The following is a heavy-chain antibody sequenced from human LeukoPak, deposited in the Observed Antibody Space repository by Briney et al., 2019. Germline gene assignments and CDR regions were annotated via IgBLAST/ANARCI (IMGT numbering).Heavy chain of an antibody. V-gene: IGHV4-30-4*01. CDR3: ARVPYRDYINY. D-gene: IGHD4-17*01. CDR1: GASISSGDYY. J-gene: IGHJ4*02. CDR2: IYYSGST. Sequence: SQTLSLTCTVSGASISSGDYYWSWIRQPPGKGLEWIGYIYYSGSTYYNPSLKSRVTISRDTSKNQVSLKVSSVTAADTAVYYCARVPYRDYINYWGQGTLVTVSS.